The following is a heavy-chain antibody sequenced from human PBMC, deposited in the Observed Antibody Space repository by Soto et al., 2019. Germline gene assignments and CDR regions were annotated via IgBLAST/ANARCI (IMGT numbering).Heavy chain of an antibody. Sequence: PSETLSLTCAVYGGSFSGYYWSWIRQPPGKGLEWIGEINHSGSTNYNPSLKSRVTISVDTSKNQFSLNLSSVTAADTAVYYCARGPYDFWSGSLLRYYYGMDVWGQGTTVTVSS. D-gene: IGHD3-3*01. CDR3: ARGPYDFWSGSLLRYYYGMDV. J-gene: IGHJ6*02. CDR1: GGSFSGYY. CDR2: INHSGST. V-gene: IGHV4-34*01.